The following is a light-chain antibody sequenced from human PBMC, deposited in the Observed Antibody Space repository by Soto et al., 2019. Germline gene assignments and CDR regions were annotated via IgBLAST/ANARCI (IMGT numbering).Light chain of an antibody. V-gene: IGLV2-14*03. J-gene: IGLJ2*01. Sequence: QSALTQPASVSGSPGQSITISCTVTTSDIGAYNYVSWYQHHPGKAPKLLIYDVTDRPSGVSDRFSGSKSGNTASLTISGLLAEDEADYFCSSYTTINTVVVFGGGTKVTVL. CDR3: SSYTTINTVVV. CDR1: TSDIGAYNY. CDR2: DVT.